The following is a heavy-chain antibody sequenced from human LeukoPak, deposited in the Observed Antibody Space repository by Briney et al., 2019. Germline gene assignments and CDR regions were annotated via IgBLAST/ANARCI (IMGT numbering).Heavy chain of an antibody. CDR1: GGSISSHY. J-gene: IGHJ2*01. V-gene: IGHV4-59*11. D-gene: IGHD4/OR15-4a*01. Sequence: SETLSLTCTVSGGSISSHYWSWIRQPPGKGLEWIAYFYYTGSTNYSPSLKSRVTISLDTSKNQFSLNLSSVTAADTAVYYCARSTYGGIGWWYFDLWGRGTLVTVSS. CDR3: ARSTYGGIGWWYFDL. CDR2: FYYTGST.